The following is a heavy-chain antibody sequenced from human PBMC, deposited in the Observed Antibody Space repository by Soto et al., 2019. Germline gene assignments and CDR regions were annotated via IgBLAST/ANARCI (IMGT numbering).Heavy chain of an antibody. J-gene: IGHJ6*03. CDR2: TYYRSKWYN. CDR1: GDSVSSNSAA. Sequence: QTLPLTCAISGDSVSSNSAAWNWIRQSPSRGLEWLGRTYYRSKWYNDYAVSVKSRITINPDTSKNQFSLQLNSVTPEDTAVYYCARDQFIAARPGYYYYYMDVWGKGTTVTVSS. CDR3: ARDQFIAARPGYYYYYMDV. D-gene: IGHD6-6*01. V-gene: IGHV6-1*01.